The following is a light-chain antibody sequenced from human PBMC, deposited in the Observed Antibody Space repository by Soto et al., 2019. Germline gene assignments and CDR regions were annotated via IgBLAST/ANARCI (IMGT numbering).Light chain of an antibody. CDR2: FAS. J-gene: IGKJ2*01. V-gene: IGKV2-28*01. CDR1: QRLLNSNGDNY. CDR3: LDTLQKTYT. Sequence: DIVLTQSPLSLPLTPGEKASISCRSRQRLLNSNGDNYLDWYLQKTGQSPQLLIYFASSRASGVHARLSGSGSGTNFALIISRMDAGEVGSYFCLDTLQKTYTFGCGTQLDIK.